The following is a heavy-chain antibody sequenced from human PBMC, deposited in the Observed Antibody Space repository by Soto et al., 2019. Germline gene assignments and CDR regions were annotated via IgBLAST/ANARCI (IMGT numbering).Heavy chain of an antibody. J-gene: IGHJ3*02. CDR2: IYYSGST. CDR1: GGSISSSSYY. V-gene: IGHV4-39*01. Sequence: SETLSLTCTVSGGSISSSSYYWGWIRQPPGKGLEWIGSIYYSGSTYYNPSLKSRVTISVDTSKNQFSLKLSSVTAADTAVYYCARSTYDYIWGSYRDAFDIWGQGTMVTVSS. CDR3: ARSTYDYIWGSYRDAFDI. D-gene: IGHD3-16*02.